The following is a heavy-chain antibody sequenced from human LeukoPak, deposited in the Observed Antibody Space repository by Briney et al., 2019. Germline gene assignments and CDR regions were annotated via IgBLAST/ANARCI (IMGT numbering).Heavy chain of an antibody. Sequence: SETLSLTCTVSGGSISSGSYYWRWIRQPAGKGLEWIGRIYTSGSTNYNPSLKSRVTISVDTSKNQFSLKLSSVTAADTAVYYCASDSGGRRDAFNIWGQGTMVTVSS. J-gene: IGHJ3*02. V-gene: IGHV4-61*02. CDR1: GGSISSGSYY. D-gene: IGHD2-8*02. CDR3: ASDSGGRRDAFNI. CDR2: IYTSGST.